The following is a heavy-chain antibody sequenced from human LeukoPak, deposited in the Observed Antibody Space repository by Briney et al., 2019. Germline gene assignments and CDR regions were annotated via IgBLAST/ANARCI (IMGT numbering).Heavy chain of an antibody. CDR2: IKQGGSEK. CDR3: ARALGDYDFWSGYSTKNYYFDY. V-gene: IGHV3-7*01. Sequence: TGGSLRLSCAASGFTFSSYWMSWVRQAPGKGLEWVANIKQGGSEKYYVDSVKGRFTISRDNAKNSLYLQMNSLRAEDTAVYYCARALGDYDFWSGYSTKNYYFDYWGQGTLVTVSS. J-gene: IGHJ4*02. D-gene: IGHD3-3*01. CDR1: GFTFSSYW.